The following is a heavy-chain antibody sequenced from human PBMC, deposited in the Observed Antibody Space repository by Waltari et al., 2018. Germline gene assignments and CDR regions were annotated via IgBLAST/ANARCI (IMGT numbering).Heavy chain of an antibody. V-gene: IGHV3-30*18. CDR1: GFMFSDYG. D-gene: IGHD2-2*02. Sequence: QVQLVESGGGVVQPGRSLRLSCAASGFMFSDYGMHWVRQAPGKGRGWVAFISRDEISTVYADSVKGRFTISRDNSKNTLYLQMDSLRPEDTAVYYCAKRSGSNTGPFDSWGQGTLVTVSS. CDR3: AKRSGSNTGPFDS. J-gene: IGHJ4*02. CDR2: ISRDEIST.